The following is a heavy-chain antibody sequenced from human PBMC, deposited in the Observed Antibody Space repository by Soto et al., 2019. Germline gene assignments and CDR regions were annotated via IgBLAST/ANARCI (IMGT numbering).Heavy chain of an antibody. V-gene: IGHV4-61*08. J-gene: IGHJ4*02. CDR2: IYYIGST. D-gene: IGHD2-15*01. CDR3: ARGDRAGGNAGIDY. CDR1: GGSFSSGGNY. Sequence: QVQLQESGPGLVKPSETLSLTCTVSGGSFSSGGNYWSWMRQPPGKGLEWIGFIYYIGSTNYKPSLQSRVTISLDTSKNQVYLKLSSVSAADTAVYYCARGDRAGGNAGIDYWGQGTLVTVSS.